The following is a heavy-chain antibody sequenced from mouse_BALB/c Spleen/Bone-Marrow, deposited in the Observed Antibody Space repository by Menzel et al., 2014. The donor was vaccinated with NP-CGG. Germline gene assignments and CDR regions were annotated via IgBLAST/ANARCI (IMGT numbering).Heavy chain of an antibody. CDR2: ISYDGNN. D-gene: IGHD1-1*01. Sequence: ESGPGLVKPSQSLSLSCSVTGFSITSGYYWYWVRQFPGNKLEWIGYISYDGNNNYNPSLKNRISITRDTSKNQFFLKLKSVTTEDAATYDCAREGGSRAYWGQGTLVTVSA. J-gene: IGHJ3*01. V-gene: IGHV3-6*02. CDR1: GFSITSGYY. CDR3: AREGGSRAY.